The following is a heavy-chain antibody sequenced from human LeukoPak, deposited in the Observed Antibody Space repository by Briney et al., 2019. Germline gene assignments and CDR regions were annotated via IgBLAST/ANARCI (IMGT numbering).Heavy chain of an antibody. CDR2: IYYSRST. D-gene: IGHD2-21*02. Sequence: SETLSLTCTVSGGSITSSSYYWGWIRQPPGKGLEWIGSIYYSRSTYYNPSLKSRVTISVDTSKNQFSLELSSVTAADTAVHYCARGHCFGGDCYFDYWGPGTLVTVSS. J-gene: IGHJ4*02. CDR3: ARGHCFGGDCYFDY. V-gene: IGHV4-39*01. CDR1: GGSITSSSYY.